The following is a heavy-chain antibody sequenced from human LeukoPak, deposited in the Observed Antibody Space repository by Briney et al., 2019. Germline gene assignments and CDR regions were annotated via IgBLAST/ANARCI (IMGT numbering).Heavy chain of an antibody. CDR3: ARFYCSISDCYGQTNWFDP. J-gene: IGHJ5*02. Sequence: APVKVSCKAAGYTFTGHYLHWVRQAPGQGLEWMGWINPKSGGSNYAPKFEGRVTMTRDTSITTAYMELHRLTSDDTAVYYCARFYCSISDCYGQTNWFDPWGQGTLVTVSS. V-gene: IGHV1-2*02. CDR2: INPKSGGS. CDR1: GYTFTGHY. D-gene: IGHD2-2*01.